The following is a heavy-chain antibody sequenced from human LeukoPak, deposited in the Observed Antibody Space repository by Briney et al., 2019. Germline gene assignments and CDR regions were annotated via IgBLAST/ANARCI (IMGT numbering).Heavy chain of an antibody. CDR2: INPDGSTT. CDR1: GFTFSTSW. Sequence: PGGSLRLSCAASGFTFSTSWMHWVRQAPGKGLVWVSHINPDGSTTNYADSVKGRFTISRDNAKNTLYLQMNSLRVEDTAAFYCVRGLLGSEDVWGQGTTVTVSS. J-gene: IGHJ6*02. D-gene: IGHD3-10*02. CDR3: VRGLLGSEDV. V-gene: IGHV3-74*01.